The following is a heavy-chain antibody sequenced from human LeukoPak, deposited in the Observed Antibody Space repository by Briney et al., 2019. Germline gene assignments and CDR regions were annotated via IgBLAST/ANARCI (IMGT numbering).Heavy chain of an antibody. CDR2: INPNSGGT. J-gene: IGHJ5*02. CDR1: GYTFTGYY. D-gene: IGHD2-2*01. Sequence: ASVKVSCKASGYTFTGYYTHWVRQAPGQGLEWMGWINPNSGGTNYAQKFQGRVTMTRDTSISTAYMELSRLRSDDTAVYYCARAGLPAAMHVWFDPWGQGTLVTVSS. CDR3: ARAGLPAAMHVWFDP. V-gene: IGHV1-2*02.